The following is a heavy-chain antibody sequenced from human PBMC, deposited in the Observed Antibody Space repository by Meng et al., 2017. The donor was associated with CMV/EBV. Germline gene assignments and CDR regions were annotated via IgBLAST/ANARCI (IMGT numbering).Heavy chain of an antibody. CDR1: GGTFTGYY. CDR2: MNPRSGNT. CDR3: AADILRITAGDY. D-gene: IGHD3-16*01. J-gene: IGHJ4*02. Sequence: ASVKVSCKASGGTFTGYYIHWVRQAPGQGLDWMGWMNPRSGNTHYAQKFQGRVTMTRDTSISTAFMEMGRLRSDDSAVYYCAADILRITAGDYWGQGTLVTVSS. V-gene: IGHV1-2*02.